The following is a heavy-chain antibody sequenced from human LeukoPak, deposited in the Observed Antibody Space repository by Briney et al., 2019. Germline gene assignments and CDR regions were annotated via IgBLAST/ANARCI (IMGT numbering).Heavy chain of an antibody. CDR3: ARSDRYYDFWSGHYYMDV. CDR1: GFTFSSYS. J-gene: IGHJ6*03. V-gene: IGHV3-7*01. CDR2: IKQDGSEK. Sequence: GGSLRLSCAASGFTFSSYSMNWVRQAPGKGLEWVANIKQDGSEKYYVDSVKGRFTISRDNAKNSLYLQMNSLRAEDTAVYYCARSDRYYDFWSGHYYMDVWGKGTTVTVSS. D-gene: IGHD3-3*01.